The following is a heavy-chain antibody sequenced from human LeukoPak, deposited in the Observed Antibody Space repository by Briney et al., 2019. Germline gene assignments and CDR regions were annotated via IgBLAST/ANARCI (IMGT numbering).Heavy chain of an antibody. V-gene: IGHV4-59*08. D-gene: IGHD5-24*01. Sequence: SETLSLTCTVSGGSISNYYWAWIRQPPGQGLEWIGYIYYSGSSNYNPSLKSRMTISVDTSMNQLSLRLSSVTAADTAVYYCARLDRNGYNFLDYWGQGTLVTVSS. CDR1: GGSISNYY. CDR2: IYYSGSS. CDR3: ARLDRNGYNFLDY. J-gene: IGHJ4*02.